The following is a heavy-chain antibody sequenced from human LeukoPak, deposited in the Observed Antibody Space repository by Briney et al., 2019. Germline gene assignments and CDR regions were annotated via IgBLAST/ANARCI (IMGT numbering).Heavy chain of an antibody. CDR2: INPNSGGT. CDR1: GYTFTGYY. V-gene: IGHV1-2*02. Sequence: HRASVKVSCMASGYTFTGYYMHWVRQAPGQGLEWMGWINPNSGGTNYAQKFQGRVTMTRDTSISTAYMELSRLRSDDTAVYYCARGRITIFGVVIMDLGYWGQGTLVTVSS. J-gene: IGHJ4*02. D-gene: IGHD3-3*01. CDR3: ARGRITIFGVVIMDLGY.